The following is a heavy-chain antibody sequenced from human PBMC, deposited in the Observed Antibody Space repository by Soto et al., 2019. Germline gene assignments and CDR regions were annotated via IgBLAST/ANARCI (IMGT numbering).Heavy chain of an antibody. V-gene: IGHV1-58*01. CDR2: IVVGSGNT. CDR1: GFTFTSSA. D-gene: IGHD1-26*01. J-gene: IGHJ4*02. CDR3: AALIDRHSGSYRFDY. Sequence: GASVKVSCKASGFTFTSSAVQWVRQARGQRLEWIGWIVVGSGNTNYAQKFQERVTITRDMSTSTAYMELSSLRSEDTAVYYCAALIDRHSGSYRFDYWGQGTLVTVSS.